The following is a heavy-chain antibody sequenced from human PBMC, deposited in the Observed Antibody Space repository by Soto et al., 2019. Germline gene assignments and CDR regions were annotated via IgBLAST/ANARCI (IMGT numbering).Heavy chain of an antibody. CDR1: GFTFSNFD. CDR3: AKGGWLDAY. D-gene: IGHD6-19*01. Sequence: EVQLLESGGGLVQPGGSLTLSCVASGFTFSNFDMSWVRQAPGKGLEWVSFISAHDVSTHYADSVQGRFTISRDNSKNTLYLQMSSLRAEDTAIYYCAKGGWLDAYGAQGTLVIVSA. CDR2: ISAHDVST. J-gene: IGHJ4*02. V-gene: IGHV3-23*01.